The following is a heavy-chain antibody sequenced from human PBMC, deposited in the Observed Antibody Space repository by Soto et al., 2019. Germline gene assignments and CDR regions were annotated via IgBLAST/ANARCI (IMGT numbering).Heavy chain of an antibody. J-gene: IGHJ6*02. Sequence: ASVKVSCKASGYTFTSYDINWVRQATGQGLEWMGWMNPNSGNTGYAQKFQGRVTMTRNTSISTAYMELSSLRSEDTAVYYCARDRVSPVYYYGMDVWGQGTTVTVSS. CDR2: MNPNSGNT. CDR3: ARDRVSPVYYYGMDV. V-gene: IGHV1-8*01. CDR1: GYTFTSYD.